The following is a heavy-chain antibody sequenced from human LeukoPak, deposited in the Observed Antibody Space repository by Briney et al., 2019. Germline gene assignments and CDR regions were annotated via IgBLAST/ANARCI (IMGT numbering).Heavy chain of an antibody. D-gene: IGHD3-16*01. CDR1: GFSLTTGGVG. Sequence: ESGPTLVKPTQTLTLTCTFSGFSLTTGGVGVGWTRQPPGKALQWLALIYWDDDKRYSPSLKSRLTITKDTSKNQVVLTMTNMDPVDTATYYCAHLGVGRGGRPFDYWGQGTLVTVSS. CDR2: IYWDDDK. V-gene: IGHV2-5*02. J-gene: IGHJ4*02. CDR3: AHLGVGRGGRPFDY.